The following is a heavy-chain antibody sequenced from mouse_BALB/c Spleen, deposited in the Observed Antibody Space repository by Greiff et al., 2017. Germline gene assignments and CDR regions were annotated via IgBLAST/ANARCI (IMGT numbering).Heavy chain of an antibody. Sequence: EVQRVESGGGLVQPGGSRKLSCAASGFTFSSFGMHWVRQAPEKGLEWVAYISSGSSTIYYADIVKGRFTISRDNPKNTLFLQMTSLRSEDTAMYYCARKGVRRGNYYAMDYWGQGTSVTVSS. CDR1: GFTFSSFG. V-gene: IGHV5-17*02. D-gene: IGHD2-14*01. J-gene: IGHJ4*01. CDR2: ISSGSSTI. CDR3: ARKGVRRGNYYAMDY.